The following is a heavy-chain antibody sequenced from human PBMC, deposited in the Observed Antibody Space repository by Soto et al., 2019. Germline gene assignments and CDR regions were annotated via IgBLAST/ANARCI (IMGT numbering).Heavy chain of an antibody. D-gene: IGHD1-26*01. CDR3: ARFPQTAIVGAAYFDY. CDR1: GGTFSSYA. J-gene: IGHJ4*02. CDR2: IIPILGIA. V-gene: IGHV1-69*04. Sequence: ASVKVSCKASGGTFSSYAISWVRQAPGQGLEWMGRIIPILGIANYAQKFQGRVTITADKSTITAYMELSSLRSEDTAVYYCARFPQTAIVGAAYFDYWGQGTLVTVSS.